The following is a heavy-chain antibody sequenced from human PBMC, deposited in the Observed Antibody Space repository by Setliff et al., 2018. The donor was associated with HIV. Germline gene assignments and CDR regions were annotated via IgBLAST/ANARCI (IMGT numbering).Heavy chain of an antibody. D-gene: IGHD3-10*01. J-gene: IGHJ4*02. CDR2: IYSGGST. CDR3: ARVVRGVTAHYFDY. V-gene: IGHV3-66*01. Sequence: PGGSLRLSCAASGFTFSAYAMTWVRRAPGRGLEWVSVIYSGGSTYYADSVKGRFSISRDNSKNTLYLQMNSLRAEDTAVYYCARVVRGVTAHYFDYWGQGTPVTVSS. CDR1: GFTFSAYA.